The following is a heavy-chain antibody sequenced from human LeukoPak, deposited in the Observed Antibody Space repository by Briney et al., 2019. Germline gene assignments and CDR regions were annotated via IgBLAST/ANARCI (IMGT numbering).Heavy chain of an antibody. V-gene: IGHV3-30*03. CDR2: ISYDGSNK. D-gene: IGHD6-19*01. Sequence: PGRSLRLSCAASGFTFSSYGMHWVRQAPGKGLEWVAVISYDGSNKYYADSVKDRFTISRDNSKNTLYLQMNSLRAEDTAAYYCASAVAGTGGPFDYWGQGTLVTVSS. CDR1: GFTFSSYG. CDR3: ASAVAGTGGPFDY. J-gene: IGHJ4*02.